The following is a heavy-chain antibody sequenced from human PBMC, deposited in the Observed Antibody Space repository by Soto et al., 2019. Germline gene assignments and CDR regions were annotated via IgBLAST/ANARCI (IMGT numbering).Heavy chain of an antibody. CDR2: INAGNGNT. Sequence: APVKVSCKASGYTFTSYAMHWVRQAPGQRLEWMGWINAGNGNTKYSQKFQGRVTITRDTSASTAYMELSSLRSEDTAVYYCAXDGWSIAAAGNYYGMDVWGQGTTVTVSS. CDR1: GYTFTSYA. CDR3: AXDGWSIAAAGNYYGMDV. J-gene: IGHJ6*01. V-gene: IGHV1-3*01. D-gene: IGHD6-13*01.